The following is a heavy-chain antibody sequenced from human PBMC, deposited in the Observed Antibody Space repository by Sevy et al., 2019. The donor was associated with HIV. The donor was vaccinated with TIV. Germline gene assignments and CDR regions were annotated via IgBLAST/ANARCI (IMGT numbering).Heavy chain of an antibody. CDR2: IRCKAGGGTT. CDR1: GFSLSNAW. V-gene: IGHV3-15*01. D-gene: IGHD2-15*01. Sequence: GGSLRLSCAASGFSLSNAWMSWVRQSPGKGLEWVGRIRCKAGGGTTDYATIVKGKFTISRDDSRDILYLQLNSLETEDTVVYYCTTDHRRDGIVVVPFEYWGQGTLVTVSS. J-gene: IGHJ4*02. CDR3: TTDHRRDGIVVVPFEY.